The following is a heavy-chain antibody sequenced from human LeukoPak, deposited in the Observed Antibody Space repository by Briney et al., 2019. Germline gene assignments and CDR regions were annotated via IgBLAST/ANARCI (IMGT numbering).Heavy chain of an antibody. J-gene: IGHJ6*03. CDR3: ARDDAGNYYYYYMDV. CDR1: GFTFSDYS. D-gene: IGHD6-13*01. Sequence: GSLRLSCAASGFTFSDYSMNWVRQPPGKGLEWIGSIYYSGSTYYNPSLKSRVTISVDTSKNQFSLKLSSVTAADTAVYYCARDDAGNYYYYYMDVWGKGTTVTVSS. V-gene: IGHV4-38-2*02. CDR2: IYYSGST.